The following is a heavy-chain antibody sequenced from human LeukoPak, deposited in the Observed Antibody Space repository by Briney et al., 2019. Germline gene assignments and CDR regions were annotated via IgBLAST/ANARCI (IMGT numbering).Heavy chain of an antibody. CDR2: ITQDGSEK. D-gene: IGHD2-15*01. CDR1: EFTFSSHQ. J-gene: IGHJ3*01. CDR3: ARDWRQDNAFDL. V-gene: IGHV3-7*01. Sequence: GGSLRLSCAASEFTFSSHQMSWVRQAPGKGLEWVAKITQDGSEKYYMDSVKGRFIISRDNGKNSLYLQMNSLRVEDTAVYYCARDWRQDNAFDLWGQGTIVTVSS.